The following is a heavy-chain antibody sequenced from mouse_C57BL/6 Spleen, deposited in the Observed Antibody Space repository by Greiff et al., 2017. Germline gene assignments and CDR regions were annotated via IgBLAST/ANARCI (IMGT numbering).Heavy chain of an antibody. J-gene: IGHJ2*01. Sequence: EVKLVESGGGLVKPGGSLKLSCAASGFTFSSYAMSWVRQTPEKRLEWVATISDGGSYTYYPDNVKGRFTISRANAKNNLYLQMSHLKSEDTAMYYCAREELLLDYFDYWGQGTTLTVSS. CDR2: ISDGGSYT. CDR1: GFTFSSYA. CDR3: AREELLLDYFDY. V-gene: IGHV5-4*01. D-gene: IGHD2-1*01.